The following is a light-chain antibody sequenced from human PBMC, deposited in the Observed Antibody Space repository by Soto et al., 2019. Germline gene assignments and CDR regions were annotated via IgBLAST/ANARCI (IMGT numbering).Light chain of an antibody. CDR3: QQYHDWPPVS. J-gene: IGKJ4*02. V-gene: IGKV3-15*01. CDR1: QSIGSN. Sequence: ETVMTQSPAALSVSPGERATVSCRASQSIGSNLAWYQQRPGQAPRLVINSASTRDTGIPDRFSGSGSGTDFTLTISSLQSEDFAVYYCQQYHDWPPVSFGGGTKLQVK. CDR2: SAS.